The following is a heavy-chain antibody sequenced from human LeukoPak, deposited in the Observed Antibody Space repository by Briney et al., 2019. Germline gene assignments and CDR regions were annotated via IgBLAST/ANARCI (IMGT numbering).Heavy chain of an antibody. CDR3: TKDSQGSYDGFWYGTYGMDV. CDR2: ISGSGGST. J-gene: IGHJ6*02. Sequence: GGSLRLSCAASGFTFSSYAMSWVRQAPGKGLEWVSAISGSGGSTYYADSVKGRFTISRDNSRKTVFLQMNSLTPEDAATYYCTKDSQGSYDGFWYGTYGMDVWGQGTTVTVSS. CDR1: GFTFSSYA. V-gene: IGHV3-23*01. D-gene: IGHD3-16*01.